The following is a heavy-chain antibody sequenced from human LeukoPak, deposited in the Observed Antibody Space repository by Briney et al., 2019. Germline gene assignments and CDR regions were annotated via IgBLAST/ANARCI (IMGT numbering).Heavy chain of an antibody. CDR2: ISYDGSNK. CDR3: AKLQFTTVTSQFDY. Sequence: PGGSLRLSCAASGFTFSSYGMHWVRRAPGKGLEWVAVISYDGSNKYYADSVKGRFTISRDNSKNTLYLQMNSLRAEDTAVYYCAKLQFTTVTSQFDYWGQGTLVTVSS. V-gene: IGHV3-30*18. D-gene: IGHD4-17*01. CDR1: GFTFSSYG. J-gene: IGHJ4*02.